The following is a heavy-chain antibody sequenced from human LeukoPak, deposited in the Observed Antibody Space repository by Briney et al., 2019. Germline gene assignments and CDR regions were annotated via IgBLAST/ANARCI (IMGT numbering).Heavy chain of an antibody. CDR3: ARHNPVRQYLSGAFDY. Sequence: SETLSLTCAVYGGSFSGYYWSWIRQPPGKGLEWIGEINHSGSTNYNPSLKSRVTISVDTSKNQFSLKLSSVTAADTAVYYCARHNPVRQYLSGAFDYWGQGTLVTVSS. D-gene: IGHD1-14*01. J-gene: IGHJ4*02. CDR2: INHSGST. CDR1: GGSFSGYY. V-gene: IGHV4-34*01.